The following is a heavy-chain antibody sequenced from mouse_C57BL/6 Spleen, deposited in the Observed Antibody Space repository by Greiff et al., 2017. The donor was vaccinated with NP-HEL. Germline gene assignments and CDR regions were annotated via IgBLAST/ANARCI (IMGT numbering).Heavy chain of an antibody. Sequence: QVQLQQSGPGLVQPSQSLSITCTVSGFSLTSYGVHWVRQSPGKGLEWLGVIWRGGSTDYNAAFMSRLSITKDNSKSQVFFKMNSLQADDTAIYYCAKNPITTVVATDWYFDVWGTGTTVTVSS. CDR1: GFSLTSYG. V-gene: IGHV2-5*01. CDR2: IWRGGST. D-gene: IGHD1-1*01. J-gene: IGHJ1*03. CDR3: AKNPITTVVATDWYFDV.